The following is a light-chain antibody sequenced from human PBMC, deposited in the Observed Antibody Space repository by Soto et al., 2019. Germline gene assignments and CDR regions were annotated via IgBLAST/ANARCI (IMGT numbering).Light chain of an antibody. CDR3: QQSHSTPLT. CDR1: QNIDNY. Sequence: DIQMTQSPSSLSASVGARVTITCRASQNIDNYINWYQQKPGKAPKVLIYAASTLQSAVPSRLSGSGSGTDFTLTISSLQPEDFATYYCQQSHSTPLTFGGGTKVGIK. J-gene: IGKJ4*01. V-gene: IGKV1-39*01. CDR2: AAS.